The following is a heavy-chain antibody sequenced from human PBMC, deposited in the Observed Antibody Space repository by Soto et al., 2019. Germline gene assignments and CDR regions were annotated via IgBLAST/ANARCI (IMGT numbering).Heavy chain of an antibody. D-gene: IGHD5-18*01. CDR3: AKGYSYGVLEPLGY. CDR2: ISWNSGII. J-gene: IGHJ4*02. CDR1: GFTFDHYA. V-gene: IGHV3-9*01. Sequence: EVQLVESGGGLVQPGRSLRLSCAASGFTFDHYAMHWVRQAPGKGLEWVSGISWNSGIIDYADSVKGRFTISRDNAKNSLYLQMNSLRAEDTALYYCAKGYSYGVLEPLGYWGQGTLVTVSS.